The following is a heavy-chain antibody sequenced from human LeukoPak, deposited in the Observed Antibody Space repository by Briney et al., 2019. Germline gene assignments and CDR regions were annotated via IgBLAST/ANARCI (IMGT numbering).Heavy chain of an antibody. D-gene: IGHD1-26*01. CDR3: ARLGARFLDY. V-gene: IGHV4-38-2*01. CDR1: GYSISSGYY. Sequence: SETLSLTCAVSGYSISSGYYWGWIRQPPGKGLEWIGSIYHSGSTYYNPSLKSRVTISVDTSKNQFSLKPSSVTAADTAVYYCARLGARFLDYWGQGTPVTVSS. CDR2: IYHSGST. J-gene: IGHJ4*02.